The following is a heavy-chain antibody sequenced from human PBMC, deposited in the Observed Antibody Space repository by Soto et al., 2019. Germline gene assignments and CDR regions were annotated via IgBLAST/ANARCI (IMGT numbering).Heavy chain of an antibody. CDR2: IYYSGST. CDR3: ARQISSGWYGFDY. V-gene: IGHV4-39*01. CDR1: GGSISSSSYY. D-gene: IGHD6-19*01. Sequence: QLQLQESGPGLVKPSETLSLTCTVSGGSISSSSYYWGWIRQPPGKGLEWIGSIYYSGSTYYNPSLKSRVTISVDKSKNQSALKLSSVTAADTAVYCGARQISSGWYGFDYWGQGTLVTVSS. J-gene: IGHJ4*02.